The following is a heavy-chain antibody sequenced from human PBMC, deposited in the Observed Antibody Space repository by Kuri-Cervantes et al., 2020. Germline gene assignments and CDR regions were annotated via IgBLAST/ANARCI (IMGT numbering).Heavy chain of an antibody. D-gene: IGHD5-18*01. CDR1: GFTFSSYA. CDR3: ARDLPTGGYSYGSPLEGFDY. Sequence: GGSLRLSCAASGFTFSSYAMHWVRQAPGKGLEWVAVISYDGSNKYYADSVKGRFTISRDNSKNTLYLQMNSLRAEDTAVYHCARDLPTGGYSYGSPLEGFDYWGQGTLVTVSS. J-gene: IGHJ4*02. V-gene: IGHV3-30-3*01. CDR2: ISYDGSNK.